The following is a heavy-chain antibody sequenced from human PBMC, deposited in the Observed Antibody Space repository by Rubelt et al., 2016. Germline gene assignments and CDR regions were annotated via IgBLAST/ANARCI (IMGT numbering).Heavy chain of an antibody. D-gene: IGHD2-2*01. V-gene: IGHV2-5*02. J-gene: IGHJ6*02. CDR2: IYWDDDD. CDR3: ARVVRSRNQLRSAYDDYDMDV. CDR1: GFSLSTTGVG. Sequence: QITLRESGPTLVKPTQTVTLTCTFSGFSLSTTGVGVGWIRQPPGKALEWLALIYWDDDDRYSPSLKRRLTITKATSRNQVVLTMTKMYPVDTATYYGARVVRSRNQLRSAYDDYDMDVWGQGTTVTVSS.